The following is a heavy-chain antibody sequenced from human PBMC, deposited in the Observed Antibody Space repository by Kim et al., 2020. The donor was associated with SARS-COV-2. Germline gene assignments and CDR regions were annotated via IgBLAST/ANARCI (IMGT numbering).Heavy chain of an antibody. CDR1: GFTFSSYG. D-gene: IGHD3-9*01. J-gene: IGHJ1*01. V-gene: IGHV3-33*01. Sequence: GGSLRLSCAASGFTFSSYGMHWVRQAPGKGLEWVAVIWYDGSNKYYADSVKGRFTISRDNSKNTLYLQMNSLRAEDTAVYYCARGYYDILTGYYREYFQHWGQGTLVTVSS. CDR3: ARGYYDILTGYYREYFQH. CDR2: IWYDGSNK.